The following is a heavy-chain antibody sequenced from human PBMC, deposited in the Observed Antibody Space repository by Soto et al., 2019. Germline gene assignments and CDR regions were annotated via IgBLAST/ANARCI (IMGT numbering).Heavy chain of an antibody. CDR2: ISYDGSNK. D-gene: IGHD3-9*01. J-gene: IGHJ4*02. CDR3: AISQLTGSPYFDY. V-gene: IGHV3-30-3*01. Sequence: ESGGGVVQPGRSLRLSCAASGFTFSSYAMHWVRQAPGKGLEWVAVISYDGSNKYYADSVKGRFTISRDNSKNTLYLQMNSLRAEDTAVYYCAISQLTGSPYFDYWGQGTLVTVSS. CDR1: GFTFSSYA.